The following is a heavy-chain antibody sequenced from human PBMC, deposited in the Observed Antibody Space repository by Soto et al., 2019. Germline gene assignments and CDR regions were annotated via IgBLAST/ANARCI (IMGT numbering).Heavy chain of an antibody. D-gene: IGHD2-15*01. CDR3: ARVVVAATRSFDY. CDR2: IYYSGST. J-gene: IGHJ4*02. V-gene: IGHV4-31*03. CDR1: GGTIRSGGYY. Sequence: PSETLSLTCTVSGGTIRSGGYYWSWIRQHPGKGLEWIGYIYYSGSTYYNPSLKSRVTISVDTSKNQFSLKLSSVTAADTAVYYCARVVVAATRSFDYWGQGTLVTVSS.